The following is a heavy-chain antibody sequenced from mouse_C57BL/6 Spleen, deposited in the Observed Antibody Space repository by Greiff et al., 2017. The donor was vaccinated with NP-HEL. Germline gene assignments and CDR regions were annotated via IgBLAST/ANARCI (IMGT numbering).Heavy chain of an antibody. V-gene: IGHV5-9*01. J-gene: IGHJ1*03. CDR2: ISGGGGNT. CDR1: GFTFSSYT. CDR3: ARRYSNQYFDV. D-gene: IGHD2-5*01. Sequence: EVKLVESGAGLVKPGGSLKLSCAASGFTFSSYTMSWVRQTPEKRLEWVATISGGGGNTYYPDSVKGRFTISRDNAKDTLYLQMSSLRSEDTALYYSARRYSNQYFDVWGTGTTVTVSS.